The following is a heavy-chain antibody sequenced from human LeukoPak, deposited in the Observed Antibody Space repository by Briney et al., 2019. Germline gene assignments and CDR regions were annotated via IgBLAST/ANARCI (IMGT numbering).Heavy chain of an antibody. V-gene: IGHV3-21*01. J-gene: IGHJ4*02. Sequence: GGSLSLFCAASGFTYSSCSVNWVRRAPGKGLEWVSSISSGSSYIYYADSVKGRFTISRDNAKNTLYLQRNSKRAEDTAVYYSEIWVAAAVNGGDYWGQGTLVTVSS. CDR3: EIWVAAAVNGGDY. CDR2: ISSGSSYI. CDR1: GFTYSSCS. D-gene: IGHD6-25*01.